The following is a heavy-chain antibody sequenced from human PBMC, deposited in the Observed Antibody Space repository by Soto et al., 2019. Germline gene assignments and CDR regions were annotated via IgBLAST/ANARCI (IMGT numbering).Heavy chain of an antibody. CDR1: GGSISSYY. Sequence: SETLSLTCTVSGGSISSYYWSWIRQPPGKGPEWIGYIYYSGSTNYNPSLKSRVTISVDTSKNQFSLKLSSVTAADTAVYYCARVDDYYDSSGYYYWGQGTQVTVSS. V-gene: IGHV4-59*01. D-gene: IGHD3-22*01. CDR2: IYYSGST. J-gene: IGHJ4*02. CDR3: ARVDDYYDSSGYYY.